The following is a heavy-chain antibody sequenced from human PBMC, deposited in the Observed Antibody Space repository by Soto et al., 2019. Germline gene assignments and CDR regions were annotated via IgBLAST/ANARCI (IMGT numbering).Heavy chain of an antibody. CDR1: GFSLSTSGMR. CDR2: IDWDDDK. D-gene: IGHD6-13*01. CDR3: ARIRAAAGYFDY. V-gene: IGHV2-70*04. J-gene: IGHJ4*02. Sequence: SGPTLVSPTPTLTLTCTFSGFSLSTSGMRVSWIRQPPGKALEWLARIDWDDDKFYSTSLKTRLTISKDTTKNQVVLTMTNMDPVDTATYYCARIRAAAGYFDYWGQGTLVTVSS.